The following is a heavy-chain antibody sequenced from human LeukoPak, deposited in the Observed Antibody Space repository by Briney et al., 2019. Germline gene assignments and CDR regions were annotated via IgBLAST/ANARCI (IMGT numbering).Heavy chain of an antibody. CDR3: GKASGPTLPHLDY. V-gene: IGHV3-23*01. CDR1: GFNFVDYA. CDR2: INYSGTTT. Sequence: GGSLRLSCAASGFNFVDYAMSWVRQGPGKGLQWVSSINYSGTTTYYADSVKGRFTISRDNSRKTLYLQLNSLRAEDTAVYYCGKASGPTLPHLDYWGLGTVVTVSA. J-gene: IGHJ4*02. D-gene: IGHD4-17*01.